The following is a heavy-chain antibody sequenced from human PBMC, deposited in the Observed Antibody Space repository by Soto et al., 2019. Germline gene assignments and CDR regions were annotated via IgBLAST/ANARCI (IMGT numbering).Heavy chain of an antibody. CDR3: ARIERITMVRGVYNWFDP. CDR1: GFSLSNARMG. J-gene: IGHJ5*02. D-gene: IGHD3-10*01. Sequence: QVTLKESGPVLVKPTETLTLTCTVSGFSLSNARMGVSWIRQPPGKALEWLAHIFSNDEKSYSTSLKSGLTISKDTSKSQVVLTMTNMDPVDTATYYCARIERITMVRGVYNWFDPWGQGTLVTVSS. CDR2: IFSNDEK. V-gene: IGHV2-26*01.